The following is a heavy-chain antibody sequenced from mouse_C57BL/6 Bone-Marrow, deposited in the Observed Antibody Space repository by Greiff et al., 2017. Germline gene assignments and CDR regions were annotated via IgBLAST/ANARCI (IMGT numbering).Heavy chain of an antibody. Sequence: QVQLQQPGAELVKPGASVKMSCKASGYTFTSYWLTWVKQRPGQGLEWIGDIYPGSGSTNYNEKFKSKATLTVDTSSSTADVQFSSLTSEDSAVYYCASENYDYDRAFAYRGQGTLVTVSA. D-gene: IGHD2-4*01. J-gene: IGHJ3*01. CDR2: IYPGSGST. V-gene: IGHV1-55*01. CDR1: GYTFTSYW. CDR3: ASENYDYDRAFAY.